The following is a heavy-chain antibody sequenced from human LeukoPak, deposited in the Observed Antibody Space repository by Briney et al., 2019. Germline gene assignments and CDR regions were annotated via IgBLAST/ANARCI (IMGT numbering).Heavy chain of an antibody. V-gene: IGHV3-53*01. J-gene: IGHJ3*02. CDR1: GFTVSSNY. Sequence: GGSLRLSCAASGFTVSSNYMSWVRQAPGKGLEWVSVIYSGGSTYYADSVKGRFTISRDNSKNTLYLQMSSLRAEDTAVYYCARGTYYDFWSGYYHDAFDIWGQGKMVTVSS. CDR2: IYSGGST. D-gene: IGHD3-3*01. CDR3: ARGTYYDFWSGYYHDAFDI.